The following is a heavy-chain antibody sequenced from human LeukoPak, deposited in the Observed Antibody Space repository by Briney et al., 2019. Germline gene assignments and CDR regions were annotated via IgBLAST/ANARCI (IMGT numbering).Heavy chain of an antibody. Sequence: SETLSLTCTVSGGSISSYYWSWIRQPPGKGLEWIGYIYYSGSTNYNPSLKSRVTISVDTSKNQFSLKLSSVTAADTAVYYCARPRIAAAGGGLFDPWGQGTLVTVSS. CDR2: IYYSGST. V-gene: IGHV4-59*12. CDR1: GGSISSYY. D-gene: IGHD6-13*01. CDR3: ARPRIAAAGGGLFDP. J-gene: IGHJ5*02.